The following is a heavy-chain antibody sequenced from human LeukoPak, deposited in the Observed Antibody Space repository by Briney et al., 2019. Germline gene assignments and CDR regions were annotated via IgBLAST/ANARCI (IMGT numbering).Heavy chain of an antibody. CDR1: GFTFSSYS. J-gene: IGHJ4*02. CDR2: ISSSSSYI. D-gene: IGHD3-16*02. Sequence: GGSLRLSCAASGFTFSSYSMNWVRQAPGKGLEWVSSISSSSSYIYYADSVKGRFTISRDNAKNSLYLQMNSLRAEDTAVYYCARDHPNQYYDYVWGSYRSYYFDYWGQGTLVTVSS. CDR3: ARDHPNQYYDYVWGSYRSYYFDY. V-gene: IGHV3-21*01.